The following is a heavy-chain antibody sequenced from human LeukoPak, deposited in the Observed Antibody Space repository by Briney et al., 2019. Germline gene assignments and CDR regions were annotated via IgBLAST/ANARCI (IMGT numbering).Heavy chain of an antibody. D-gene: IGHD5-18*01. CDR3: ARPPWGYSLQAYYYGMDV. J-gene: IGHJ6*02. CDR1: GYTFTSYA. Sequence: GASVKVSCKASGYTFTSYAMNWVRQAPGQGLEWMGWISTNTGNPTYAQGFTGRFVFSLDTSVSTAYLQISSLKAEDTAVYYCARPPWGYSLQAYYYGMDVWGQGTTVTVSS. CDR2: ISTNTGNP. V-gene: IGHV7-4-1*02.